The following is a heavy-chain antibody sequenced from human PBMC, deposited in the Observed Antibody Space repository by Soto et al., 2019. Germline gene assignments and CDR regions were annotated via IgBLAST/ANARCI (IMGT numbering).Heavy chain of an antibody. D-gene: IGHD2-21*02. Sequence: GGSLRLSCAVSGFNLRNYEMNWVRQVPGKGLEWISKISSSNNNIYYADSVQGRFTISRDNANNVLFLQMTSLRAEDTATYHCATEELCGADCYFFKHWGQGTLVTVSS. CDR3: ATEELCGADCYFFKH. CDR2: ISSSNNNI. J-gene: IGHJ4*02. V-gene: IGHV3-48*03. CDR1: GFNLRNYE.